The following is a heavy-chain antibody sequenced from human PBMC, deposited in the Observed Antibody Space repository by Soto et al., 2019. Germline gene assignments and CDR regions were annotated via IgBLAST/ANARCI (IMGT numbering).Heavy chain of an antibody. V-gene: IGHV4-30-4*01. CDR2: IYHSGRT. CDR3: ASYAKGEYFDY. CDR1: GGSINSSDYN. J-gene: IGHJ4*02. D-gene: IGHD3-10*01. Sequence: QVQLQESGPGLVKPSQTLSLTCTVSGGSINSSDYNWSWIRQPPGKGLEWIGYIYHSGRTYYNPSLKCRLTISVDTSKSQVPLNLSSVTAADTAVYYCASYAKGEYFDYWGQGTLVTVSS.